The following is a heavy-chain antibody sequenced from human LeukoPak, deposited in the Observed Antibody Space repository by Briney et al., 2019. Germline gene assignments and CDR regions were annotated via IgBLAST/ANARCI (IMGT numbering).Heavy chain of an antibody. Sequence: GASLRLSCAASGFTFSSYEMNWVRQAPGKGLEWVSYISSSGSTIYYADSVKGRFTISRDNAKNSLYLQMNSLRAEDTAVYYCATTEGLELNPEGRLDYWGQGTLVTVSS. D-gene: IGHD1-7*01. J-gene: IGHJ4*02. V-gene: IGHV3-48*03. CDR2: ISSSGSTI. CDR3: ATTEGLELNPEGRLDY. CDR1: GFTFSSYE.